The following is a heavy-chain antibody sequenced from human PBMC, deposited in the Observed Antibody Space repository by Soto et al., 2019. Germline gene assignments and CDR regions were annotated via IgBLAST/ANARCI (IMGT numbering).Heavy chain of an antibody. Sequence: QVQLVESGGGVVQPGRSLRLSCAASGFTFSSYAMHWVRQAPGKGLEWVAVISYDGSNKYYADSVKGRFTISRDNSKNTLYLRMNSLRAEDTAVYYCARAHASHAFDIWGQGTMVTVSS. CDR2: ISYDGSNK. CDR1: GFTFSSYA. J-gene: IGHJ3*02. CDR3: ARAHASHAFDI. V-gene: IGHV3-30-3*01.